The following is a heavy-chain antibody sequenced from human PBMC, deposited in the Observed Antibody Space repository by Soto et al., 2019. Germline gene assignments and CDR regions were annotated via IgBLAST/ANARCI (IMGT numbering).Heavy chain of an antibody. D-gene: IGHD3-3*01. CDR2: IYPGDSDT. Sequence: GESLKISCKGSGYSFTSYWIGWVRQMPGKGLEWMGIIYPGDSDTRYSPSFQGQVTISADKSISTAYLQWSSLKASDTAMYYCARLGYDFWSGYYVYGMDVWGQGTTVTVSS. V-gene: IGHV5-51*01. CDR3: ARLGYDFWSGYYVYGMDV. CDR1: GYSFTSYW. J-gene: IGHJ6*02.